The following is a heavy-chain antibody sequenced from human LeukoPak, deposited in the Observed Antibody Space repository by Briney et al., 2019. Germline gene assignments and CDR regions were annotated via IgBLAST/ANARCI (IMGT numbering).Heavy chain of an antibody. Sequence: GASVKVSCKASGYSFNTYAMNWVGQAPGRGLEWMGWINTNTGNPTYAQGFTGRFVFSLDTSVSTAYLQISSLKAEDTAVYYCARDDTYSSSWSFDYWGQGTLVTVSS. D-gene: IGHD6-13*01. J-gene: IGHJ4*02. CDR1: GYSFNTYA. CDR3: ARDDTYSSSWSFDY. V-gene: IGHV7-4-1*02. CDR2: INTNTGNP.